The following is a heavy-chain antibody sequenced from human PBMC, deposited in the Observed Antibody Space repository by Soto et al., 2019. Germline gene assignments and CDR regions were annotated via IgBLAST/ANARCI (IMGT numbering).Heavy chain of an antibody. V-gene: IGHV1-18*01. CDR1: GYNFTSYG. D-gene: IGHD7-27*01. CDR2: ISAYNGNT. Sequence: APVKFDWKAAGYNFTSYGISWVRQALGQGLEWMGWISAYNGNTNYAQKLQGRVTMTTDTSTSTAYMELRSLRSDDTAEYYFSRFPPPNPLLSLACWGRGTLLTVSS. CDR3: SRFPPPNPLLSLAC. J-gene: IGHJ4*02.